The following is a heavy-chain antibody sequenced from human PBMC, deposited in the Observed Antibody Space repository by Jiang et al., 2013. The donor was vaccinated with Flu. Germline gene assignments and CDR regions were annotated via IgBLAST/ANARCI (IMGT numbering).Heavy chain of an antibody. D-gene: IGHD3-16*01. CDR2: IKSKTDGGTT. J-gene: IGHJ3*02. CDR3: TTEELGVGGRAFDI. CDR1: GFTFSNAW. V-gene: IGHV3-15*07. Sequence: QLLESGGGLVKPGGSLRLSCAASGFTFSNAWMNWVRQAPGKGLEWVGRIKSKTDGGTTDYAAPVKGRFTISRDDSKNTLYLQMNSLKTEDTAVYYCTTEELGVGGRAFDIWGQGDNGHRLF.